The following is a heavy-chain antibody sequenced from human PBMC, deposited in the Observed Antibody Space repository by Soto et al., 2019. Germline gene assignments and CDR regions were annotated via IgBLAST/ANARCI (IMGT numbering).Heavy chain of an antibody. CDR3: AGGRIVVFGSRAYYGMDV. V-gene: IGHV1-69*01. CDR2: IIPVFGLV. CDR1: GGTPSNSA. J-gene: IGHJ6*02. Sequence: QVHLLLQSGAAVKKPGSSVKVSCKASGGTPSNSAISWVRQAPGQGLEWMGGIIPVFGLVKYAQNFQGRVTITADESTNTAYMELSILRPEDTAVYYCAGGRIVVFGSRAYYGMDVWGQGTTVTVSS. D-gene: IGHD3-22*01.